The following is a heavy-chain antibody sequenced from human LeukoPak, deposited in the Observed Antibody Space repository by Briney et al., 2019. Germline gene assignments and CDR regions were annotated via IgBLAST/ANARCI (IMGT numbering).Heavy chain of an antibody. CDR1: GFTVSSNY. V-gene: IGHV3-66*01. CDR3: ASGLAGSS. Sequence: PGGSLRLSCAASGFTVSSNYMNWVRQAPGKGLEWVSVIYSGGSTYYADSVKGGFTISRDSSKNTVYLQMNSLRAEDTAVYYCASGLAGSSWGQGTLVTVSS. D-gene: IGHD3-16*01. J-gene: IGHJ4*02. CDR2: IYSGGST.